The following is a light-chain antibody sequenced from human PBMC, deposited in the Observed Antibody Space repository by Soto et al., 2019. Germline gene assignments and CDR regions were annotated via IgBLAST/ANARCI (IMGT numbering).Light chain of an antibody. V-gene: IGLV2-14*01. J-gene: IGLJ1*01. Sequence: QSVLAQPASVSGSPGQSITISCTGSFSDIAVFNYVSWYQQYPGRAPKLLIYQVTSRASGVSHRFSGSKSGNTASLTISGLQPEDEADYFCCAFAGSFYVFGTGTKVTVL. CDR2: QVT. CDR1: FSDIAVFNY. CDR3: CAFAGSFYV.